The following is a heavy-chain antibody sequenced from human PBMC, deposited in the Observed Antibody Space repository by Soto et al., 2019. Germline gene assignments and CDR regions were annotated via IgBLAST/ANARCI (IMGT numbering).Heavy chain of an antibody. J-gene: IGHJ6*03. CDR3: ARGKEDYYYYYMDV. CDR1: GYTFTSYD. CDR2: MNPNSGNT. Sequence: QVQLVQSGAEVKKPGASVKVSCKASGYTFTSYDINWVRQATGQGLEWRGWMNPNSGNTGYAQQFQVRVTMTRNTSITRPYLELISLRSEDTAVYYCARGKEDYYYYYMDVCGKGTTVTVSS. V-gene: IGHV1-8*01.